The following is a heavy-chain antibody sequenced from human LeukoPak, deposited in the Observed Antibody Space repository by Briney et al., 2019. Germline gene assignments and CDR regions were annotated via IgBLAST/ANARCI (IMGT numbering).Heavy chain of an antibody. CDR2: VYNDGSGT. V-gene: IGHV3-74*01. CDR1: GFTFSSHW. J-gene: IGHJ4*02. D-gene: IGHD1-14*01. CDR3: TRGGLGTATDY. Sequence: GGCLRLSCAASGFTFSSHWMHWVRLAPGKGLVWVSYVYNDGSGTAHADSVKGRFTISRDNAKHTVYLHMNSLRAEDTAVYYCTRGGLGTATDYWGQGTLVTVSS.